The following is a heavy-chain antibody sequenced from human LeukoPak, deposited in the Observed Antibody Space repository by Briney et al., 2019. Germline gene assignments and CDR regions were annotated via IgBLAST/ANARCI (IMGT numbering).Heavy chain of an antibody. J-gene: IGHJ1*01. Sequence: GGSLRLSCAASGFTFSSYAMRWVRQAPGKGLEWVAVISYDGSNKYYADSMKGRFTISRDNSKNTLYLQMNSLRAEDTAVYYCARAVTNAEYFQHWGQGTLVTVSS. CDR3: ARAVTNAEYFQH. V-gene: IGHV3-30-3*01. CDR1: GFTFSSYA. CDR2: ISYDGSNK. D-gene: IGHD5-18*01.